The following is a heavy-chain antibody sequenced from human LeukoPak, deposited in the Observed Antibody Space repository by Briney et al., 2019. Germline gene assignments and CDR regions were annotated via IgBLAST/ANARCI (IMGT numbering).Heavy chain of an antibody. J-gene: IGHJ4*02. D-gene: IGHD4-17*01. Sequence: PSETLSLTCTVSGGSFSSGNYYWTWIRQPAGKGLEWIGRIYTTGNTLYNPSLKSRVTISVDTSNNQFSLKLSSVTAADTAVYYCARVAGDYIDYWGQGTLVTVSS. CDR1: GGSFSSGNYY. V-gene: IGHV4-61*02. CDR3: ARVAGDYIDY. CDR2: IYTTGNT.